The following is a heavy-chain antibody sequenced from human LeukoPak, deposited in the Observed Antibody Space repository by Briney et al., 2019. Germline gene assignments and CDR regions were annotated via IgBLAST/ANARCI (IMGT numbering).Heavy chain of an antibody. V-gene: IGHV4-39*01. CDR2: IQYVGST. D-gene: IGHD3-3*01. Sequence: SETLSLTCTVSGGSFSNYNYYWGWIRQSPGKGLKWIGSIQYVGSTYYNPSLKSRVTISVDTSKNQFSLNLSSVTAADTAVYYCARQNNFDFWSGFFDYWGLGALVTVSS. CDR3: ARQNNFDFWSGFFDY. J-gene: IGHJ4*02. CDR1: GGSFSNYNYY.